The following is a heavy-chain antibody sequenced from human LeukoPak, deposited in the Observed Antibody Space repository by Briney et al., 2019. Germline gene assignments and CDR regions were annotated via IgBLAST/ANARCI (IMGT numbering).Heavy chain of an antibody. V-gene: IGHV3-23*01. J-gene: IGHJ4*02. CDR3: AKARGATYGTYYFDY. Sequence: GGSLRLSRAASGFTFSSYAMNWVRQAPGKGLEWVSISGSGGDSYYADSVKGRFTISRDNSKNTLYLQMNSLRAEDTAVYYCAKARGATYGTYYFDYWGQGTLVTVSS. D-gene: IGHD4/OR15-4a*01. CDR1: GFTFSSYA. CDR2: ISGSGGDS.